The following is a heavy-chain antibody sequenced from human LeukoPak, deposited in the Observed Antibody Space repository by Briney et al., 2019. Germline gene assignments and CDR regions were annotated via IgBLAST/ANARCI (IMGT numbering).Heavy chain of an antibody. D-gene: IGHD2-15*01. CDR3: ATEVVVVVAATTDAFDI. J-gene: IGHJ3*02. CDR1: GFTFSSYE. CDR2: ISSSSSTI. Sequence: PGGALRLSCAASGFTFSSYEMNWVRQAPGKGLEWVSYISSSSSTIYYADSVKGRFTITRDNAKNSMYLQMNSLRAEDTAVYYCATEVVVVVAATTDAFDIWGQGTMVTVSS. V-gene: IGHV3-48*03.